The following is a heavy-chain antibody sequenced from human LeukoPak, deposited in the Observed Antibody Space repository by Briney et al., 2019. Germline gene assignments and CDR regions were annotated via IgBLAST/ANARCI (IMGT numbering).Heavy chain of an antibody. J-gene: IGHJ4*02. CDR2: ISGSGDNT. V-gene: IGHV3-23*01. CDR3: AKHRMVRGIITEYYFDY. D-gene: IGHD3-10*01. Sequence: GGPLRLSCTASGFTFSSYAMTWVRQAPGKGLEWVSTISGSGDNTYYADSVKGRFTISRDNSKNTLFLQMNSLRAEDTAIYYCAKHRMVRGIITEYYFDYWGEGTLVTVCS. CDR1: GFTFSSYA.